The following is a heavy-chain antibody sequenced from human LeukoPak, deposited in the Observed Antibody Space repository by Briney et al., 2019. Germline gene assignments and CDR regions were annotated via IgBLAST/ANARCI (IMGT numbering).Heavy chain of an antibody. J-gene: IGHJ6*02. CDR2: ISYDGSNK. Sequence: GASLRLSCAASGFTFSSYGMHWVRQAPGKGLEGVAVISYDGSNKYYADSVKGRFTISRDNSKNTLYLQMNSLRAEDTAVYYCAKDWSFYYYGMDVWGQGTTVTVSS. V-gene: IGHV3-30*18. CDR1: GFTFSSYG. CDR3: AKDWSFYYYGMDV. D-gene: IGHD3-16*02.